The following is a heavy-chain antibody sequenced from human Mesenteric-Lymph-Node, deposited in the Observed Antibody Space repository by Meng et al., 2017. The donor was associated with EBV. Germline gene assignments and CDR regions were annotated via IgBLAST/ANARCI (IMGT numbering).Heavy chain of an antibody. J-gene: IGHJ4*02. Sequence: LSLEESGPGCVALPEPVSPTSTLSRTSISSGISYWGWIRQPRVKGLEWIGSTHYRGSTYYNPSLRSRFTISVHTSKNHFSLKLSSVTAADTAMYYCVSYDYGNYVSFDSWGQGILVTVSS. CDR1: RTSISSGISY. CDR3: VSYDYGNYVSFDS. CDR2: THYRGST. V-gene: IGHV4-39*01. D-gene: IGHD4-11*01.